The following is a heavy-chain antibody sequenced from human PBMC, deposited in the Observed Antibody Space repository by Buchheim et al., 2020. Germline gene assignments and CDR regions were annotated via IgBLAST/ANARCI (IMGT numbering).Heavy chain of an antibody. V-gene: IGHV3-23*01. J-gene: IGHJ4*02. CDR1: GFTFSSYA. CDR2: IGSSGGST. CDR3: AKDPDSGYQYFDD. D-gene: IGHD3-22*01. Sequence: EVQLLESGGGLVQPGGSLRLACVTSGFTFSSYAMSWVRQAPGKGLEWVSDIGSSGGSTKYADSVKGRFTISRDNSKNTLDLQMNRLRAEDTAVYYCAKDPDSGYQYFDDWGQGTL.